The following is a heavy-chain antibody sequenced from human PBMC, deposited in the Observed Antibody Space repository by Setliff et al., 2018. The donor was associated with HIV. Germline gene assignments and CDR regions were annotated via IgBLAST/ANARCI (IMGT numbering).Heavy chain of an antibody. CDR2: IHYTGTT. Sequence: SETLSLTCSVSGGPISSSTYFWDWIRQSPGKGLEWTGNIHYTGTTHYNPSLKSRVTISVDTSKNQFYLKLSSATAADTAVYYCARRLQFLEFLHGVGGLDVWGQGTTVTVSS. CDR3: ARRLQFLEFLHGVGGLDV. CDR1: GGPISSSTYF. V-gene: IGHV4-61*05. D-gene: IGHD3-3*01. J-gene: IGHJ6*02.